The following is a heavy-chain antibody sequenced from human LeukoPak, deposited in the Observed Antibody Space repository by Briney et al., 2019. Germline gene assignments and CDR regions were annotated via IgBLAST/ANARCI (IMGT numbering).Heavy chain of an antibody. Sequence: SVKVSCKASGGTFSNYVTSWVRQAPGQGLEWMGRIVPIFGTTSYAQKFRGRVTITTDESASTAYMELRSLTSEDTAMYYCAREIESRDGYRSGWGQGTLVTVSS. D-gene: IGHD5-24*01. V-gene: IGHV1-69*05. CDR1: GGTFSNYV. CDR2: IVPIFGTT. CDR3: AREIESRDGYRSG. J-gene: IGHJ4*02.